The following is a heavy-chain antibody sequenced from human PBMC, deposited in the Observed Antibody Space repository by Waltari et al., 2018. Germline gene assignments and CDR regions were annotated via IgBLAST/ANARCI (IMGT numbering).Heavy chain of an antibody. CDR3: ARGRAADGQALFDY. D-gene: IGHD6-13*01. Sequence: QVQVQQWGAGLLKPSETLSLPCAVYGGSFNSYYWTWIRQPPGKGLEWIGEINQSGSTKYNPSLKSRVTISVDTSKNQLSLEVNSVTAADTAVYYCARGRAADGQALFDYWGQGTLVTVSS. CDR1: GGSFNSYY. CDR2: INQSGST. V-gene: IGHV4-34*01. J-gene: IGHJ4*02.